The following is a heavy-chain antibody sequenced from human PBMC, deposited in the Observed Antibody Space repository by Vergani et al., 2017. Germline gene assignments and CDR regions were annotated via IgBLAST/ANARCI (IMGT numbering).Heavy chain of an antibody. Sequence: QVQLVESGGGVVQPGRSLRLSCTSSGFTFSTCAMHWVRQAPGKGLEWVAIIYYDGSKKYYADSVKGRFTISRDNYRKTLDLLMSSLRAEDTAIYYCVREGSYCGSTTCRNPSYVYYYHMDVWGEGTTVTVSS. D-gene: IGHD2-21*01. CDR3: VREGSYCGSTTCRNPSYVYYYHMDV. J-gene: IGHJ6*03. CDR2: IYYDGSKK. V-gene: IGHV3-33*01. CDR1: GFTFSTCA.